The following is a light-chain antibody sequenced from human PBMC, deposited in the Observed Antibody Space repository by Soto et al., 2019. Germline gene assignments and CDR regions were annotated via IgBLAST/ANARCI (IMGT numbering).Light chain of an antibody. J-gene: IGKJ2*01. V-gene: IGKV1-12*01. Sequence: DIQMTQSPSSVSASVGDRVTITCRASQCISSWLAWYQQKPGKAPNLLIYAASSLQTGVPSRFSGSGSGTDFTLTSRSRQPEDFATYYCQQANSFPYTFGQGTKLEIK. CDR1: QCISSW. CDR2: AAS. CDR3: QQANSFPYT.